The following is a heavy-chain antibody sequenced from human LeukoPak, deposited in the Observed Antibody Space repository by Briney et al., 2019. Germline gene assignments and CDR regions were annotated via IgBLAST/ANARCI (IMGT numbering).Heavy chain of an antibody. J-gene: IGHJ4*02. CDR3: AKVGSVAAAGTYHVDY. V-gene: IGHV3-23*01. CDR2: ISGSGGST. D-gene: IGHD6-13*01. CDR1: GFTFSSYA. Sequence: PGESLRLSCAASGFTFSSYAMSWVRQAPGKGLEWVSAISGSGGSTYYADSVKGRFTISRDNSKNTLYLQMNSLRAEDTAVYYCAKVGSVAAAGTYHVDYWGQGTLVTVSS.